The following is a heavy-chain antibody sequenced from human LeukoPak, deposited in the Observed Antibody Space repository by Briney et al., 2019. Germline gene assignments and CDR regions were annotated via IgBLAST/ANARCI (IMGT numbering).Heavy chain of an antibody. V-gene: IGHV4-34*01. Sequence: SQTLSLTSAVDGASFSGNSWSWIRQPAGKGLGWIGEINHGESTNYNTTLKSQNSISIDTSTNNFSLRMSSVTAADTAVYYCARRHYAFWRGYSRWYYMDVWGKGTTVLVSS. CDR2: INHGEST. D-gene: IGHD3-3*01. CDR3: ARRHYAFWRGYSRWYYMDV. J-gene: IGHJ6*03. CDR1: GASFSGNS.